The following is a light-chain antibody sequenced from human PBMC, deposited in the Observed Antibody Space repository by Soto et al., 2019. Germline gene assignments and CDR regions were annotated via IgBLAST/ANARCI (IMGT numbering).Light chain of an antibody. V-gene: IGLV2-11*01. CDR3: CSYAGAFTDV. CDR1: SSDVGGYSY. CDR2: DVS. J-gene: IGLJ1*01. Sequence: QSALTQPRSVSGSPGHSVTISCTGTSSDVGGYSYVSWYQQHPGKAPKLMISDVSKRPSGVPDRFSGSKFGNTASLTISGLQAEDEADYYCCSYAGAFTDVFGSGTKLTVL.